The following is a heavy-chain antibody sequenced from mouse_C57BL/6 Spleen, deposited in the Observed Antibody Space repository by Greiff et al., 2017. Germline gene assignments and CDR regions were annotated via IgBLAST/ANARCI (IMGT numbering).Heavy chain of an antibody. CDR1: GFTFSDYY. CDR3: AIDHYDGFHWYFDV. V-gene: IGHV5-16*01. D-gene: IGHD2-3*01. CDR2: INYDGSST. Sequence: EVKLVESEGGLVQPGSSMKLSCTASGFTFSDYYMAWVRQVPEKGLEWVANINYDGSSTYYLDSLKSRFIISRDNAKNILYLQMSSLKSEDTATYYCAIDHYDGFHWYFDVWGTGTTVTVSS. J-gene: IGHJ1*03.